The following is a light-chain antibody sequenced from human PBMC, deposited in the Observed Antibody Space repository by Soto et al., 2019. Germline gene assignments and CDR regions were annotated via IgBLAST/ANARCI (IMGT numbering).Light chain of an antibody. CDR1: QTISSW. Sequence: DIQMTQSPSTLSGSVGDRVTITCRASQTISSWLAWYQQKPGKAPKLLIYKASTLKSGVPSRFSGSGSGTEFTLTISSPQPDDFATYYCQHYNSYSEAFGRGTKVELK. CDR2: KAS. J-gene: IGKJ1*01. CDR3: QHYNSYSEA. V-gene: IGKV1-5*03.